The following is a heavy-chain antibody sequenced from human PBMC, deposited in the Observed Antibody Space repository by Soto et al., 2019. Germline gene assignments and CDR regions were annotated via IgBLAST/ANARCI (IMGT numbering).Heavy chain of an antibody. D-gene: IGHD3-16*02. CDR2: INAGNGNT. J-gene: IGHJ4*02. V-gene: IGHV1-3*05. CDR3: ARSAVSPFGGLIGPFDY. Sequence: QVQLVQSGAEEKTPGASVKVSCKASGYTVTDYAIHWVRQAPGQRLEWMGWINAGNGNTKSSQKFQGRVTITRDTSASTAYMELSSLRSEDTAVYYCARSAVSPFGGLIGPFDYWGQGNLVTVSS. CDR1: GYTVTDYA.